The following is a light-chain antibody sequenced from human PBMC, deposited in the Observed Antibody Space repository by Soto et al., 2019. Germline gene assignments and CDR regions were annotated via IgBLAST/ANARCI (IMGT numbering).Light chain of an antibody. CDR2: EVT. Sequence: QSALTQPASVSGSPEQSITISCTGTSSDVGGYNYVSWYQQHPGKAPKLMIYEVTNRPSGVSNRFSGSKSGNTDSLTISGLQADDEADYYCSSYTSSITYVFGTGTKVTVL. V-gene: IGLV2-14*01. J-gene: IGLJ1*01. CDR3: SSYTSSITYV. CDR1: SSDVGGYNY.